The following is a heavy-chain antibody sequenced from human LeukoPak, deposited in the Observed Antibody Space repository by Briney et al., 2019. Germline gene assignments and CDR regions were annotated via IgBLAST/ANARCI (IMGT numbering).Heavy chain of an antibody. V-gene: IGHV3-48*03. D-gene: IGHD3-9*01. CDR1: GFTFTNYA. CDR2: ISSSGTTI. CDR3: AIDASKILTETFYYYYYMDV. Sequence: GGSLRLSCAASGFTFTNYAMSWVRQAPGKGLEWVSYISSSGTTIYYADSVKGRFTISRDNAKNSLYLQMNSLRAEDTAVYYCAIDASKILTETFYYYYYMDVWGKGTTVTISS. J-gene: IGHJ6*03.